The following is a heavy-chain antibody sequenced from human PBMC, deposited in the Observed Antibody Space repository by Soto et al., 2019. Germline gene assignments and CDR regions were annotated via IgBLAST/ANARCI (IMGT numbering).Heavy chain of an antibody. J-gene: IGHJ4*02. V-gene: IGHV3-9*01. Sequence: PGGSLRLSCAASGFTFDDYAMHWVRQAPGKGLEWVSGISWNSGSIGYADSVKGRFTISRDNAKNSLYLQMNSLRAEDTALYYCAKDAGNDYGDYFFDYWGQGTLVTVSS. CDR1: GFTFDDYA. CDR2: ISWNSGSI. D-gene: IGHD4-17*01. CDR3: AKDAGNDYGDYFFDY.